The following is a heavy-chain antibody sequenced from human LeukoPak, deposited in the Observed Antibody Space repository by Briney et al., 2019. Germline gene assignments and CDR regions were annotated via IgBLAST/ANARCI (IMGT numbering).Heavy chain of an antibody. CDR2: IIPILGIA. CDR1: GYTFTSYG. V-gene: IGHV1-69*04. CDR3: ARDPGVWFDAYDI. D-gene: IGHD2-21*01. J-gene: IGHJ3*02. Sequence: GASVKVSCKASGYTFTSYGISWVRQAPGQGLEWMGRIIPILGIANYAQKFQGRVTITADKSTSTAYMELSSLRSEDTAVYYCARDPGVWFDAYDIWGQGTMVTVSS.